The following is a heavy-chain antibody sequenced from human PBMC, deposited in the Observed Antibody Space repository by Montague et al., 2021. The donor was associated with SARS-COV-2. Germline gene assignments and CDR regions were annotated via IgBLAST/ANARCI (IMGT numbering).Heavy chain of an antibody. D-gene: IGHD3-10*01. J-gene: IGHJ4*02. CDR3: ARGARQGYGFRLGSFDS. CDR1: GGSFSGYY. CDR2: INHSGST. Sequence: SETLSLTRAVYGGSFSGYYWNWIRQPPGKGLEWTGEINHSGSTNYNPSLKSRVTMSVDTSKNQFSLKLSSVTAADTAVYYCARGARQGYGFRLGSFDSWGQGTLVTVSS. V-gene: IGHV4-34*01.